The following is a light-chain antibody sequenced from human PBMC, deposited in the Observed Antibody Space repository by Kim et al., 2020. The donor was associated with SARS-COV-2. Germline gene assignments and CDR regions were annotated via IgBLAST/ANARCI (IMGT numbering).Light chain of an antibody. CDR3: SSYTRSSTNYV. V-gene: IGLV2-14*03. CDR1: GSDVGSYNY. CDR2: AVS. Sequence: SIPISCTGTGSDVGSYNYVSWYQQHPGKAPKLMIYAVSNRPSGVSNRFSGSKSGNTASLTISGLQAEDEADYYCSSYTRSSTNYVFGTGTKVTVL. J-gene: IGLJ1*01.